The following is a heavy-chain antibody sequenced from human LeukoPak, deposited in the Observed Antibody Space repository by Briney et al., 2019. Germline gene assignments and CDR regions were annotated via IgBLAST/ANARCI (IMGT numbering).Heavy chain of an antibody. J-gene: IGHJ4*02. CDR3: ARDSNFDY. CDR2: ISYDGSNK. Sequence: GRSLRLSCAASGFTFSSYAMNWVRQAPGMGLEWVAVISYDGSNKYYADSVKGRFTISRDNSKNTLYLQLTSLRAEDTAVYYCARDSNFDYWGQGTLVTVSS. CDR1: GFTFSSYA. V-gene: IGHV3-30-3*01.